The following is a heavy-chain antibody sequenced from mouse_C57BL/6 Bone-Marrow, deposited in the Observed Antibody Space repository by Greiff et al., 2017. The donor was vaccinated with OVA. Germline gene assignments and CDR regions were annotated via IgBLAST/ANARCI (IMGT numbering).Heavy chain of an antibody. Sequence: VQLQQSGAELVKPGASVKLSCKASGYTFTEYTIHWVKQRSGQGLEWIGWFYPGSGSIKYNEKFKDKATLTADKSSSTVYMELSRLTSEDSAVYFCARHGKGGYYGSSDWYFDVWGTGTTVTVSS. CDR3: ARHGKGGYYGSSDWYFDV. CDR1: GYTFTEYT. CDR2: FYPGSGSI. V-gene: IGHV1-62-2*01. D-gene: IGHD1-1*01. J-gene: IGHJ1*03.